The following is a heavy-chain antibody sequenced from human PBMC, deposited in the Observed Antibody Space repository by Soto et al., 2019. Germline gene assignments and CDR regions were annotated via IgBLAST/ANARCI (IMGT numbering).Heavy chain of an antibody. J-gene: IGHJ6*02. Sequence: GASVKVSCKASGYTFTSYGISWVRQAPGQGLEWMGWISAYNGNTNYAQKLQGRVTMTTDTSTSTAYMELRSLRSDDTAVYYCARDPGIAVAGRRVYYYYYGMDAWGQGTTVTVSS. V-gene: IGHV1-18*04. CDR2: ISAYNGNT. D-gene: IGHD6-19*01. CDR1: GYTFTSYG. CDR3: ARDPGIAVAGRRVYYYYYGMDA.